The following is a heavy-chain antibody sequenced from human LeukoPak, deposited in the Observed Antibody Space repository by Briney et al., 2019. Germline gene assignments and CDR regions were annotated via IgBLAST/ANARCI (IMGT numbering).Heavy chain of an antibody. D-gene: IGHD3-22*01. CDR3: AKNIPPPFSPYCDSSALDY. CDR1: GFTFSSYA. J-gene: IGHJ4*02. V-gene: IGHV3-23*01. Sequence: GGSLRLSCAASGFTFSSYAMSWVRQAPGKGLEWVSAISGSGGSTYYADSVKGRFTISRDNSKNTLYLQMNSLRAEDTAVYCCAKNIPPPFSPYCDSSALDYWGQGTLVTVSS. CDR2: ISGSGGST.